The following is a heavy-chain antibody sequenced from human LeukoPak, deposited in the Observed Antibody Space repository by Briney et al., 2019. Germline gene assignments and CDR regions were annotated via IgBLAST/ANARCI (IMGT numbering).Heavy chain of an antibody. CDR3: AIDRGSSWYPVYYYYYGMDV. Sequence: ASVKVSCKASGYTFTGYYMHWVRQAPGQGLEWMGWLNPNSGGTNYAQKFQGRVTMTRDTSMSAAYMELSRLRSDDTAVYYCAIDRGSSWYPVYYYYYGMDVWGQGTTVTVSS. V-gene: IGHV1-2*02. D-gene: IGHD6-13*01. J-gene: IGHJ6*02. CDR2: LNPNSGGT. CDR1: GYTFTGYY.